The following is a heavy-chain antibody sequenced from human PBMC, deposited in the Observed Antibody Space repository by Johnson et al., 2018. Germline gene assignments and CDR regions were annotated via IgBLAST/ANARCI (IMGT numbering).Heavy chain of an antibody. Sequence: VQLQESGGGLVQPGGSLKLSCAASGFTFSGSAMHWVRQASGKGLEWVGRIRSKANNYATAYAASVKGRFTVSRDDSKNTAYLQMTSLGAEDTAVYYCARGEYGLFRFSSRGFDIWGQGTMVTVSS. CDR3: ARGEYGLFRFSSRGFDI. D-gene: IGHD6-6*01. J-gene: IGHJ3*02. CDR1: GFTFSGSA. V-gene: IGHV3-73*01. CDR2: IRSKANNYAT.